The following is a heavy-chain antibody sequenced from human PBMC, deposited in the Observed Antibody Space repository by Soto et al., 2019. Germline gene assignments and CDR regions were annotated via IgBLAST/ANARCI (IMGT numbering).Heavy chain of an antibody. CDR3: ARVRTENYYGMDV. CDR2: IKQDETEK. CDR1: GFTFSSYW. J-gene: IGHJ6*02. V-gene: IGHV3-7*05. Sequence: GGSLRLSCADSGFTFSSYWMSWVRQAPGKGLEWVANIKQDETEKYYVDSVKGRFAISRDNGKNTLYLQMNSLRAEDTAIYYYARVRTENYYGMDVWGQGTTVTVSS.